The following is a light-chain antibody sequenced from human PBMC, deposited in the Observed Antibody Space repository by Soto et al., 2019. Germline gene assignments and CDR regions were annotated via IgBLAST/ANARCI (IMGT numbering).Light chain of an antibody. CDR2: DAS. Sequence: EIVLTQSPATLSLSPGERATLSCRASQSVSSYLAWYQQKPGQAPRLLIYDASNRATGIPARFSGSGSGPDFTLTISSLEPEDFAVYYCQQRSNWPPLTLGGGTKVEIK. CDR1: QSVSSY. V-gene: IGKV3-11*01. J-gene: IGKJ4*01. CDR3: QQRSNWPPLT.